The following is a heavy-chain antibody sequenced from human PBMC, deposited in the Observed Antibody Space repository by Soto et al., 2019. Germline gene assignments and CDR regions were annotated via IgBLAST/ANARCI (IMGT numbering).Heavy chain of an antibody. CDR3: ARAEEWFGELLPFFDY. V-gene: IGHV4-31*03. J-gene: IGHJ4*02. CDR2: IYYSGST. Sequence: NPSETLSLTCTVSGGSISSGGYYWSWIRQHPGKGLEWIGYIYYSGSTYYNPSLKSRVTISVDTSKNQFSLKLSSVTAADTAVYYCARAEEWFGELLPFFDYWGQGTLVTVSS. CDR1: GGSISSGGYY. D-gene: IGHD3-10*01.